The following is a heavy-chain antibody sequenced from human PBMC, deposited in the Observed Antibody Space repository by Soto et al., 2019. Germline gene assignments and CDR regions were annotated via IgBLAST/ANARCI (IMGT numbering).Heavy chain of an antibody. D-gene: IGHD6-19*01. V-gene: IGHV3-23*04. CDR1: GFTFSNYG. CDR2: ITNNSDYT. Sequence: EVQLVESGGGLGQPGGSLRLSCAASGFTFSNYGVSWVRQAPGKGLECVSAITNNSDYTYYADSVKGRFTVSRDNSKNTLFLEMNSLRAEDTAVYYCAKGYSTGWHSSLNSWGQGTLVTVSS. CDR3: AKGYSTGWHSSLNS. J-gene: IGHJ4*02.